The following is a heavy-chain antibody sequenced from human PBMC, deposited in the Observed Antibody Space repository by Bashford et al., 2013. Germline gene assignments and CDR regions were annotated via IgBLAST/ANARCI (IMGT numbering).Heavy chain of an antibody. V-gene: IGHV3-49*04. CDR1: GFTFGDYA. CDR3: AILVMAAAGTEDY. J-gene: IGHJ4*02. Sequence: GGSLRLSCTASGFTFGDYAMSWVRQAPGKGLEWVGFIRSKAYDETTEYAASVKGRFTISRDDSKSIAYLQMNSLKTEDTAVYYCAILVMAAAGTEDYWGQGTLVTVSS. D-gene: IGHD6-13*01. CDR2: IRSKAYDETT.